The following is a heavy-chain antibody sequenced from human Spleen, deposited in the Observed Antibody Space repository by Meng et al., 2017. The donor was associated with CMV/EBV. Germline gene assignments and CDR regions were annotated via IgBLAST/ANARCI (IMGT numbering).Heavy chain of an antibody. CDR1: GYTFTNYG. D-gene: IGHD6-6*01. Sequence: ASVKVSCKASGYTFTNYGISWVRPAPGQGLEWMGWMNPKSGSTLHSQKFQGRVTMTRNTSISTAYMELSSLRSEDTAVYYCARSKIAARSHYYYGMDVWGQGTTVTVSS. V-gene: IGHV1-8*02. CDR2: MNPKSGST. J-gene: IGHJ6*02. CDR3: ARSKIAARSHYYYGMDV.